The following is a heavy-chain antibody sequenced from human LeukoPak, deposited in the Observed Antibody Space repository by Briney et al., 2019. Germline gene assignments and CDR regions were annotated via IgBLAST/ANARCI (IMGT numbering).Heavy chain of an antibody. CDR2: ICYRGST. D-gene: IGHD2-15*01. CDR1: GGSISSYY. V-gene: IGHV4-59*08. J-gene: IGHJ4*02. Sequence: SETLSLTCTVSGGSISSYYWSGMRQPPGKGLEWVGYICYRGSTNYSPSLKSRVTISVDTSKNQFSLKLSSVTAADTAVYYCARHLPSYYSGGSCHAAFDYWGQGTLVTVSS. CDR3: ARHLPSYYSGGSCHAAFDY.